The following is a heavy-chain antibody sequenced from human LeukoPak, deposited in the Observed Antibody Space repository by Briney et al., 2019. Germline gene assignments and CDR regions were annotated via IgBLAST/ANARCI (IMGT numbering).Heavy chain of an antibody. Sequence: PGGSLRLSCAASGFTFSRYWMHWVRQAPGKGLEWVANIKQDGSEKYYVDSVKGRFTISRDNSKNSLYLQIISLRAEDTAVYYCARPDTAPGGVWYYDYWGRGTLVTVSS. D-gene: IGHD3-16*01. CDR3: ARPDTAPGGVWYYDY. CDR2: IKQDGSEK. J-gene: IGHJ4*02. CDR1: GFTFSRYW. V-gene: IGHV3-7*01.